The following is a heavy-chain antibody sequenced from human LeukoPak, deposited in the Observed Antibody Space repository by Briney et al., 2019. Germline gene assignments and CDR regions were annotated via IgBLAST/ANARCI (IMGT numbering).Heavy chain of an antibody. CDR2: INPSGGST. J-gene: IGHJ4*02. CDR1: GYTFTSYY. Sequence: ASVKVSCKASGYTFTSYYMHWVRQAPGQGLEWMGIINPSGGSTSYAQKFQGRVTMTRDKSTSTAYMELSSLRSEDTAVYYCARDRMIVGAMGPPDYWGQGTLVTVSS. CDR3: ARDRMIVGAMGPPDY. D-gene: IGHD1-26*01. V-gene: IGHV1-46*01.